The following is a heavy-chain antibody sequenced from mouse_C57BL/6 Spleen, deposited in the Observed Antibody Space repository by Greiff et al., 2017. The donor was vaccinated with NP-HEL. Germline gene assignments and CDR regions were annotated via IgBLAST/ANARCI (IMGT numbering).Heavy chain of an antibody. D-gene: IGHD1-1*01. CDR3: ARYPHYYGSSQGYFDY. J-gene: IGHJ2*01. V-gene: IGHV7-3*01. CDR2: IRNKANGYTT. CDR1: GFTFTDYY. Sequence: EVKLMESGGGLVQPGGSLSLSCAASGFTFTDYYMSWVRQPPGKALEWLGFIRNKANGYTTEYSASVKGRFTISRDNSQSILYLQMNALRAEDSATYYCARYPHYYGSSQGYFDYWGQGTTLTVSS.